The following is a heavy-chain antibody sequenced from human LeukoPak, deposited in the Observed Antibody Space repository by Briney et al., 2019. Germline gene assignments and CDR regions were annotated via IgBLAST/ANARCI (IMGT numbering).Heavy chain of an antibody. V-gene: IGHV1-18*01. D-gene: IGHD1-1*01. Sequence: ASVKVSCKASGGTFSSYAISWVRQAPGQGLEWMGWISANDGKTHYSEKHQGRVTMSTDTVTSTAYMELRSLRSDDTAVYYCARELHVERDDYWGQGTLVTVSS. CDR3: ARELHVERDDY. CDR2: ISANDGKT. J-gene: IGHJ4*02. CDR1: GGTFSSYA.